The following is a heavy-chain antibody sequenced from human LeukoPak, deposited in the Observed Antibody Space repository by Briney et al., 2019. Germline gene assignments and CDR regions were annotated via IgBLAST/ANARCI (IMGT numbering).Heavy chain of an antibody. J-gene: IGHJ4*02. V-gene: IGHV4-4*07. CDR2: IHTSGTT. Sequence: SETLSLTCTVSGGSISSYYWSWIRQPVGKGLEWIGRIHTSGTTNGTTNYNPSLKSRVTMSVDTSKNQFSLTLTSVTAADTAVYYCARGHNSGWGNFDYWGQGTLVTVSS. D-gene: IGHD6-19*01. CDR3: ARGHNSGWGNFDY. CDR1: GGSISSYY.